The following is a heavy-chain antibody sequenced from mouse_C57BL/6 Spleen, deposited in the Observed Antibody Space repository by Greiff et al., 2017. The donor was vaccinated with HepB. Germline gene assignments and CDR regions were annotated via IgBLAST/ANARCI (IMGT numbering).Heavy chain of an antibody. Sequence: VQGVESGAELAKPGASVKLSCKASGYTFTSYWMHWVKQRPGQGLEWIGYINPSSGYTKYNQKFKDKATLTADKSSSTAYMQLSSLTYEDSAVYYCAREELGEGYFDYWGQGTTLTVSS. D-gene: IGHD4-1*01. CDR1: GYTFTSYW. CDR2: INPSSGYT. CDR3: AREELGEGYFDY. V-gene: IGHV1-7*01. J-gene: IGHJ2*01.